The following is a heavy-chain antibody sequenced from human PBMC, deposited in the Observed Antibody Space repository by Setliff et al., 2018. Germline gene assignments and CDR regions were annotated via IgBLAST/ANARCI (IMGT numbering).Heavy chain of an antibody. CDR3: ATAYITGWYPSYFNY. CDR2: TGRPGGRN. Sequence: PGGSLRLSCAASGFTFSSYSMNWVRQVPGKGLEWVSSTGRPGGRNFYADSVKGRFTISRDNSKNTLYLQMDGLRVEDTAVYYCATAYITGWYPSYFNYWGQGTLVTVSS. J-gene: IGHJ4*02. V-gene: IGHV3-23*01. D-gene: IGHD6-19*01. CDR1: GFTFSSYS.